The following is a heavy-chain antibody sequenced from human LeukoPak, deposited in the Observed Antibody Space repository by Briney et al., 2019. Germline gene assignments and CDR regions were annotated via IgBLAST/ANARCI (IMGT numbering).Heavy chain of an antibody. J-gene: IGHJ4*02. V-gene: IGHV3-30*18. CDR2: FSSDGRST. CDR1: GFTFSTFN. D-gene: IGHD3-10*01. Sequence: GGSLRLSCAASGFTFSTFNMHWVRQAPGKGLEWVAIFSSDGRSTFYAENVQGRFTLSRDNSKNTLSLQMNSLRAEDTAVYYCAKSYYYHSGSFDYWGQGTLVTVSS. CDR3: AKSYYYHSGSFDY.